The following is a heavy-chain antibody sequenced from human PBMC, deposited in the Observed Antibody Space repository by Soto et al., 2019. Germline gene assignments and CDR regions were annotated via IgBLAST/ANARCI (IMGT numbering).Heavy chain of an antibody. CDR3: ASVLLWFGELPGPNWFDP. D-gene: IGHD3-10*01. CDR1: GFPFSSYS. V-gene: IGHV3-21*01. Sequence: PGGPLRPSFAASGFPFSSYSMNGVRPAPGKGLEWVSSISSSSSYIYYADSVKGRFTISRDNAKNSLYLQMNSLRAEDTAVYYCASVLLWFGELPGPNWFDPWGQGTLVTVSS. J-gene: IGHJ5*02. CDR2: ISSSSSYI.